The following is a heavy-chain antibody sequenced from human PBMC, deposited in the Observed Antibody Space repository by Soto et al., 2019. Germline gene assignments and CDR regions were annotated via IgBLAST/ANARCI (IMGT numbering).Heavy chain of an antibody. CDR3: ASGGSSLNFDS. D-gene: IGHD6-6*01. Sequence: FLRLSCAASGFTFSSYWMHWVRQAPGKGLVWVSRINSDGSSTSYADSVKGRFTISRDNAKNTLYLQMNSLRAEDTAVYYCASGGSSLNFDSWGQGTLVTVSS. CDR2: INSDGSST. V-gene: IGHV3-74*01. J-gene: IGHJ4*02. CDR1: GFTFSSYW.